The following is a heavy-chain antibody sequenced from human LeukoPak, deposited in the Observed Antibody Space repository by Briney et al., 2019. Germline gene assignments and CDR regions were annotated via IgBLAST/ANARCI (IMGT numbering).Heavy chain of an antibody. D-gene: IGHD6-19*01. Sequence: SETLSLTCTVSGGSISSYYWSWIRQPPGKGLEWIGYIYYSGSTNYNPSLKSRVTISVDTSKNQFSLKLSSVTAADTAVYYCAGAGSGWYEGYYFDYWGQGTLVTVSS. CDR3: AGAGSGWYEGYYFDY. V-gene: IGHV4-59*01. CDR2: IYYSGST. J-gene: IGHJ4*02. CDR1: GGSISSYY.